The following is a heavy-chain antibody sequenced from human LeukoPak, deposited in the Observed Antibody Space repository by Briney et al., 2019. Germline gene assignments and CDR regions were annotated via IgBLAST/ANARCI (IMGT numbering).Heavy chain of an antibody. CDR2: ISYDGSNK. CDR3: ARENNPRATRSFDY. J-gene: IGHJ4*02. CDR1: GFTFSSYA. V-gene: IGHV3-30-3*01. Sequence: GRSLRLSCAASGFTFSSYAMPWVRQAPGKGLEWVAVISYDGSNKYYADSVKGRFTISRDNSKNTLYLQMSSLRAEDTALYYCARENNPRATRSFDYWGLGTLVTVSS. D-gene: IGHD1-14*01.